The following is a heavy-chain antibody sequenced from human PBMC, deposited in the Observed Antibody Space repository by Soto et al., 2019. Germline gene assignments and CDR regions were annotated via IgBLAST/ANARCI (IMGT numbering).Heavy chain of an antibody. CDR1: GYTFTRYA. D-gene: IGHD4-17*01. CDR3: ARGASSVTTFYFNP. V-gene: IGHV1-3*01. CDR2: INPGNGNT. J-gene: IGHJ2*01. Sequence: QVQVVQSGAEVKKPGASVKVSCKASGYTFTRYAMHWVRQAPGQRLEWMGWINPGNGNTKNSQKFQGRVTITRDTFASTAYMDLSSLISEDAAVYYCARGASSVTTFYFNPWGRGTLVTVSS.